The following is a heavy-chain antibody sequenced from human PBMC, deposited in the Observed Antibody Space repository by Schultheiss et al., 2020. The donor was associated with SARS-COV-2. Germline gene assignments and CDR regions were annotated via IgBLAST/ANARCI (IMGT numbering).Heavy chain of an antibody. Sequence: GESLKISCKGSGYRFTRYWSGWVRQMPGKGLEWMGIIYPGDSDTRYSPSFQGQVTISADKSISTAYLQWSSLKASDTAMYYCARYLEQLVLFDYWGQGTLVTVSS. CDR1: GYRFTRYW. CDR2: IYPGDSDT. CDR3: ARYLEQLVLFDY. J-gene: IGHJ4*02. D-gene: IGHD6-6*01. V-gene: IGHV5-51*01.